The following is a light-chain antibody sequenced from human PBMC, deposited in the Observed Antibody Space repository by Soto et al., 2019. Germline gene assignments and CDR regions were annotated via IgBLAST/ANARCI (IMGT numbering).Light chain of an antibody. CDR3: AAWDDSLSGHVV. V-gene: IGLV1-47*01. Sequence: QSAVTQPPSASGTPGQRVTVSCSGSSSSLEDNYVCWYQQLPGTAPKLLIYRNNQRPSGVPDRFSGSKSDTSASLAISGLRSEYEADYYCAAWDDSLSGHVVFGGGTKLTVL. CDR2: RNN. CDR1: SSSLEDNY. J-gene: IGLJ2*01.